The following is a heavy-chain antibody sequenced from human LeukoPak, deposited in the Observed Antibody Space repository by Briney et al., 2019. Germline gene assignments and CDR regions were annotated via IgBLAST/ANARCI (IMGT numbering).Heavy chain of an antibody. J-gene: IGHJ4*02. D-gene: IGHD3-3*01. CDR1: GGSISSGGYY. Sequence: PSETLSLTCTVSGGSISSGGYYWSWIRQHPGKGLEWIGYIYYSGSTYYNPSLKSRVTISVDTSKNQFSLKLSSVTAADTAVYYCARGRPPYDFWSGYYFDYWGRGTLVTVSS. CDR2: IYYSGST. V-gene: IGHV4-30-4*08. CDR3: ARGRPPYDFWSGYYFDY.